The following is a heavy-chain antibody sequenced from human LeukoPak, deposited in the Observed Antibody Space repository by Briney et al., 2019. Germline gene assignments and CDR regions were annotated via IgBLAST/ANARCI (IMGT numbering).Heavy chain of an antibody. J-gene: IGHJ2*01. CDR1: GGSISSYY. Sequence: PSETLSLTCTVSGGSISSYYWSWIRQPPGKGLEWIGYIFYSGSTDYNPSLKSRVTISVDTSKNQFSLKLSSVTAADTAVYYCARVYYSNSYDYWYFDLWGRGTLVTVSS. D-gene: IGHD6-13*01. CDR3: ARVYYSNSYDYWYFDL. V-gene: IGHV4-59*01. CDR2: IFYSGST.